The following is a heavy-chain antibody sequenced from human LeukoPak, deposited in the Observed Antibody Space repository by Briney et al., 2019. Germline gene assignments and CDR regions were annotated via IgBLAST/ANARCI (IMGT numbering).Heavy chain of an antibody. V-gene: IGHV4-59*12. D-gene: IGHD3-22*01. CDR2: IYYSGST. Sequence: SETLSLTCTVSGGSISSYYWSWIRQPPGKGLEWIGYIYYSGSTNYNPSLKSRVTISVDTSKNQFSLKLSSVTAADTAVYYCARESPDSSGYYLFYYYYYMDVWGKGTTVTVSS. J-gene: IGHJ6*03. CDR1: GGSISSYY. CDR3: ARESPDSSGYYLFYYYYYMDV.